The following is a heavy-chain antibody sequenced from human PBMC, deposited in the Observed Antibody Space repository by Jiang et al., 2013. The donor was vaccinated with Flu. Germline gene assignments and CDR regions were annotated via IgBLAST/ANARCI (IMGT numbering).Heavy chain of an antibody. CDR2: TYFRSKWYI. D-gene: IGHD6-13*01. Sequence: QTLSLTCAISGDRVSTNGAAWSWVRRSPSRGLEWLGRTYFRSKWYIESAPSLKSRIVINPDTSKNQFSLQLNSVTPEDTAVYYCARDSSSWHWYFDLWGRGTLVTVSS. CDR1: GDRVSTNGAA. V-gene: IGHV6-1*01. J-gene: IGHJ2*01. CDR3: ARDSSSWHWYFDL.